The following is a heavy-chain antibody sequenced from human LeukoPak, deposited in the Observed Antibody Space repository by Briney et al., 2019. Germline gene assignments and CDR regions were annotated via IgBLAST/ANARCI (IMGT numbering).Heavy chain of an antibody. Sequence: PGRSLRLSCAASGFTFSSYAMHWVRQAPGKGLEWVAVISYDGSNKYYADSVKGRFTISRDNSKNTLYLQMNSLRAEDTAVYYCAKEFIAARRVKSQVLGPYFDYWGQGTLVTVSS. J-gene: IGHJ4*02. CDR2: ISYDGSNK. CDR1: GFTFSSYA. CDR3: AKEFIAARRVKSQVLGPYFDY. V-gene: IGHV3-30-3*01. D-gene: IGHD6-6*01.